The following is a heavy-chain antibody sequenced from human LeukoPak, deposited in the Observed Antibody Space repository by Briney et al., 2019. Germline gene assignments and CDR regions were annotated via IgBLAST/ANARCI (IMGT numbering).Heavy chain of an antibody. CDR3: ARGPETYDFWSGYYYHMDV. Sequence: SETLSLTCTVSGGSISSHYWSWIRQPPGKGLEWMGYIYYSGSTNYNPSLKSRVTISVDTSKNQFSLKLSSVTAADTAVYYCARGPETYDFWSGYYYHMDVWGKGTTVTVSS. CDR2: IYYSGST. CDR1: GGSISSHY. V-gene: IGHV4-59*11. D-gene: IGHD3-3*01. J-gene: IGHJ6*03.